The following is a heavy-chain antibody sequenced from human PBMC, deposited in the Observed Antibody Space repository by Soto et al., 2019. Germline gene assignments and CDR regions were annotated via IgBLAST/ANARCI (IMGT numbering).Heavy chain of an antibody. D-gene: IGHD3-16*01. CDR2: INPSGGST. Sequence: QVRLVQSGAEVKKPGASVKVSCKASGYTFTSYYMHWVRQAPGQGLEWMGIINPSGGSTSYAQKFQGRVTMTRDTSTSTVYMELSSLRSEDTAVYYCARVYPSDTRYVYVGNNWLDPWGQGTLVTVSS. J-gene: IGHJ5*02. CDR3: ARVYPSDTRYVYVGNNWLDP. CDR1: GYTFTSYY. V-gene: IGHV1-46*03.